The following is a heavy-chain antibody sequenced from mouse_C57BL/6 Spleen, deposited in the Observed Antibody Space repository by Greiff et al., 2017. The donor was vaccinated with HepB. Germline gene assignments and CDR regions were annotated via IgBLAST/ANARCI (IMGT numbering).Heavy chain of an antibody. CDR1: GYTFTDYE. Sequence: VQLQQSGAELVRPGASVTLSCKASGYTFTDYEMHWVKQTPVHGLEWIGAIDPETGGTAYNQKVKGKAILTADKSSSTAYMELRSLTSEDSAVYYGTRGRWAWFAYWGQGTLVTVSA. J-gene: IGHJ3*01. D-gene: IGHD1-1*02. CDR3: TRGRWAWFAY. CDR2: IDPETGGT. V-gene: IGHV1-15*01.